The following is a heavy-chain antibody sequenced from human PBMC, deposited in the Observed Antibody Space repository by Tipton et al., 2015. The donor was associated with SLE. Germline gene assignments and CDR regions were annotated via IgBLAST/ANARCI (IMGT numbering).Heavy chain of an antibody. J-gene: IGHJ4*02. D-gene: IGHD6-13*01. CDR2: IYYSGST. V-gene: IGHV4-39*07. Sequence: TLSLTCTVSGGSISSSSYYWGWIVQPPGEGLEWIGSIYYSGSTYYNTSLKSRVTISVDTSKNQFSLRMSSVTAADTAVYYCARSWGWYFDYWCQGTLVTVSS. CDR3: ARSWGWYFDY. CDR1: GGSISSSSYY.